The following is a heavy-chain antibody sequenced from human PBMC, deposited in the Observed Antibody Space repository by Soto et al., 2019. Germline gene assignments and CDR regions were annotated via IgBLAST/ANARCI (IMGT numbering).Heavy chain of an antibody. J-gene: IGHJ6*02. CDR1: GYTFTSYG. CDR2: ISAYNGNT. CDR3: ASSYDFFNYYYGMDV. V-gene: IGHV1-18*01. D-gene: IGHD3-3*01. Sequence: GASVKVSCKASGYTFTSYGISWVRQAPGQGLEWMGWISAYNGNTNYAQKLQGRVTMTTDTSTSTAYMKLRSLRSDDTAVYYCASSYDFFNYYYGMDVWGQGTTVTVSS.